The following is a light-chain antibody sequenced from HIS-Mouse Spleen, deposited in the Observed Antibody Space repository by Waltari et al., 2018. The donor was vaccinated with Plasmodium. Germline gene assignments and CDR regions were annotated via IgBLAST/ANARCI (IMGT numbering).Light chain of an antibody. CDR2: AAS. CDR1: QRIRSY. Sequence: DIQMTQSPSSLSASVGHRVTLTCRASQRIRSYFNCYQQKPGKAPKLLIYAASSLQSGVPSRFSGSGSGTDFTLTISSLQPEDFATYYGQQSYSIPPTFGGGTKVEIK. V-gene: IGKV1-39*01. J-gene: IGKJ4*01. CDR3: QQSYSIPPT.